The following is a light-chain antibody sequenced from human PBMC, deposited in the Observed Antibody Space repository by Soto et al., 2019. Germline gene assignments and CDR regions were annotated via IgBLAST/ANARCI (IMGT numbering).Light chain of an antibody. CDR3: CSYAGNFIFV. J-gene: IGLJ1*01. CDR1: SSDVGGYNY. CDR2: DVS. V-gene: IGLV2-11*01. Sequence: QSVLTQPRSVSGSPGQSVTISCTGTSSDVGGYNYVSWYQQHPGKAPKLMIFDVSGRPSGVPDRFSGSKSGNTASLIISGLQAEDEADYYCCSYAGNFIFVFGTGTKVTVL.